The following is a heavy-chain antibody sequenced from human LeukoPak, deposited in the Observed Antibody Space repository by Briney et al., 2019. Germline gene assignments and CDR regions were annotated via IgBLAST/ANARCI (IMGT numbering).Heavy chain of an antibody. CDR2: ICPRDSDT. CDR3: ARRRAAGVWGAIGAFDI. D-gene: IGHD3-10*01. V-gene: IGHV5-51*01. J-gene: IGHJ3*02. CDR1: GYSFTSYW. Sequence: GESLNISCKAPGYSFTSYWIGWVRQMPGKGLEWMGIICPRDSDTRYSPAFQGQVPISADKSISTAYLQWSGLKASDTAMYYCARRRAAGVWGAIGAFDIWGQGTMVTVSS.